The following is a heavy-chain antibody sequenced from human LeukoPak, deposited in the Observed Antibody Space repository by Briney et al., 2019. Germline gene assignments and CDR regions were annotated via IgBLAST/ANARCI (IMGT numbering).Heavy chain of an antibody. V-gene: IGHV1-46*01. D-gene: IGHD1-26*01. CDR3: ARDNSVGETAWWFDP. Sequence: ASVKVSCKASGYTFTGYYMHWVRQAPGQGLEWMGFINPSGSSAAYAQKFQGRLTMTRDMFTSTDYMELTSLTSDDTAVYYCARDNSVGETAWWFDPWGQGTLVTVS. CDR1: GYTFTGYY. J-gene: IGHJ5*02. CDR2: INPSGSSA.